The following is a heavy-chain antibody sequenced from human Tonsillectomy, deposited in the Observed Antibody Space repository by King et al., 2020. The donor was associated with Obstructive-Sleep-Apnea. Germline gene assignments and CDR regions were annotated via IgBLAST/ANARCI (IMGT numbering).Heavy chain of an antibody. V-gene: IGHV3-21*01. CDR3: ARFHTWGDYYFDY. D-gene: IGHD7-27*01. Sequence: VQLVQSGGGLVKPGGSLRISCAASGFTFRNYSMNWVRQAPGKGLEWVSSISTRSSYIYYADSVKGRVTISRDNAKNSLFLQMNSLRAEDTAVYYCARFHTWGDYYFDYWGQGTLVTVSS. CDR2: ISTRSSYI. CDR1: GFTFRNYS. J-gene: IGHJ4*02.